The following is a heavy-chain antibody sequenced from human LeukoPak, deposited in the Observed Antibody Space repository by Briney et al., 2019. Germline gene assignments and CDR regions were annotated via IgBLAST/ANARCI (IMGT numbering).Heavy chain of an antibody. CDR2: ISSSSSTI. CDR1: GFTFSSYS. J-gene: IGHJ3*02. D-gene: IGHD3-16*01. V-gene: IGHV3-48*01. CDR3: VWRLGTRSAFDI. Sequence: QPGGSLRLSCAASGFTFSSYSMNWVRQAPGKGLEWVSYISSSSSTIYYADSVKGRFTISRDNAKNSLYLQMNSLRAEDTAVYYCVWRLGTRSAFDIWGQGTMVTVSS.